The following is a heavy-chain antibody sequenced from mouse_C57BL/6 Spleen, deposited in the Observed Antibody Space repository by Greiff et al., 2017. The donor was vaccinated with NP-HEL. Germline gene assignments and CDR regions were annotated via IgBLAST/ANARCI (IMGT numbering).Heavy chain of an antibody. CDR3: ARQLGTDWYFDV. D-gene: IGHD2-14*01. J-gene: IGHJ1*03. Sequence: EVQLVESGGGLVQPGGSLKLSCAASGFTFSDYGMAWVRQAPRKGPGWVAFISNLAYSIYYADTVTGRFTISRENAKNTLYLEMSSLRSEDTAMYYCARQLGTDWYFDVWGTGTTVTVSS. CDR2: ISNLAYSI. CDR1: GFTFSDYG. V-gene: IGHV5-15*01.